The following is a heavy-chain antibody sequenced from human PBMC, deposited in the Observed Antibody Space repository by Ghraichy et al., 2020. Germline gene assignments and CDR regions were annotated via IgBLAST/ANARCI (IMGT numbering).Heavy chain of an antibody. Sequence: GGSLRLSCAASGFTFSSYSMNWVRQAPGKGLEWVSSISSSSSYIYYADSVKGRFTISRDNAKNSLYLQMNSLRAEDTAVYYCARVHVGYFDWLLYYYGMDVWGQGTTVTVSS. V-gene: IGHV3-21*01. D-gene: IGHD3-9*01. J-gene: IGHJ6*02. CDR3: ARVHVGYFDWLLYYYGMDV. CDR2: ISSSSSYI. CDR1: GFTFSSYS.